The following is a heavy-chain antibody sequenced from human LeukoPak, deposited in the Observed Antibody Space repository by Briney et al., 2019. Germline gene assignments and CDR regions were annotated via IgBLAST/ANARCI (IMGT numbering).Heavy chain of an antibody. J-gene: IGHJ4*02. Sequence: GGSLRLSCAASGFTFSSYGMHWVRQAPGKGLEWVAVISYDGSNKYYADSVRGRFTISRDNSKNTLYLQMNSLRAEDTAVYYCAKDPYLTHSGYYCYFDYWGQGTLVTVSS. CDR3: AKDPYLTHSGYYCYFDY. CDR2: ISYDGSNK. V-gene: IGHV3-30*18. CDR1: GFTFSSYG. D-gene: IGHD3-22*01.